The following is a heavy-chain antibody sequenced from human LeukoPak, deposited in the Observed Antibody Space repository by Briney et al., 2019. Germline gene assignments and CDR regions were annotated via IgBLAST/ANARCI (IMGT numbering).Heavy chain of an antibody. J-gene: IGHJ4*02. V-gene: IGHV3-7*01. CDR2: IKQDGSEK. CDR3: ARVGSTSRAPNS. CDR1: GFTFSLYW. D-gene: IGHD2-2*01. Sequence: GGSLRLSCEASGFTFSLYWMSWVRQAPGKGLEWVANIKQDGSEKYYVDSVKGRFAISRDNAKNSLYLQMNSLIPDDTAIYYCARVGSTSRAPNSWGQGTRVTVSS.